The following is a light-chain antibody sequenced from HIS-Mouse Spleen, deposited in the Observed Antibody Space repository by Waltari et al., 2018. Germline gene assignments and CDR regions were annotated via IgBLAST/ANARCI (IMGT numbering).Light chain of an antibody. Sequence: SSELTQDPAASVALGQTVRITCQGDSLRSYYASWYQQKPGQAPVLVIYGKHNRPSGIPDRFSGSSSGNTASLTITGAQAEDEADYYCNSRDSSGNHVVFGGGTKLTVL. CDR1: SLRSYY. V-gene: IGLV3-19*01. J-gene: IGLJ2*01. CDR2: GKH. CDR3: NSRDSSGNHVV.